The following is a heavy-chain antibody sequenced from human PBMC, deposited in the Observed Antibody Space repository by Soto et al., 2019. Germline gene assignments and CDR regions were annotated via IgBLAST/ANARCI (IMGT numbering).Heavy chain of an antibody. J-gene: IGHJ6*02. CDR2: IGTAGDP. Sequence: GGSLRLSCAASGFTFSSYDMHWVRQATGKGLEWVSAIGTAGDPYYPGSVKGRFTISRENAKNSLYLQMNSLRAGDTAVYYCARALSTGPYYYYYGMDVWGQGTTVPVSS. D-gene: IGHD1-1*01. CDR1: GFTFSSYD. CDR3: ARALSTGPYYYYYGMDV. V-gene: IGHV3-13*05.